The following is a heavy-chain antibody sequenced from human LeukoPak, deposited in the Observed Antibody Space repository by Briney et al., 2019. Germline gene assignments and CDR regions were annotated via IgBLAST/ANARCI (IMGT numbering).Heavy chain of an antibody. CDR3: ARASIPVEAARPRYYFDY. Sequence: GGSLRLSCAASGFTFSTYGMHWVRQAPGKGLEWVAVISYDGSNKYYADSVKGRFTISRDNSKNTLYLQMNSLRAEDTAVYYCARASIPVEAARPRYYFDYWGQGTLVTVSS. D-gene: IGHD6-6*01. V-gene: IGHV3-30*03. J-gene: IGHJ4*02. CDR1: GFTFSTYG. CDR2: ISYDGSNK.